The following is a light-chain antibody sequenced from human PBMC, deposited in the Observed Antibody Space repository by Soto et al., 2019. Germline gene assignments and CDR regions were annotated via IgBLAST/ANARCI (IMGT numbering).Light chain of an antibody. J-gene: IGKJ3*01. CDR3: QQYGRSPLFT. CDR1: QSVSSSY. Sequence: EIVLTQSPGTLSLSPGERATLSCRASQSVSSSYLAWYQQKPGQAHRLLIYGASSRDTGIPDRFSGSGSGTDFHLTISRREPEDVAVYYCQQYGRSPLFTFGPGTKVDIK. CDR2: GAS. V-gene: IGKV3-20*01.